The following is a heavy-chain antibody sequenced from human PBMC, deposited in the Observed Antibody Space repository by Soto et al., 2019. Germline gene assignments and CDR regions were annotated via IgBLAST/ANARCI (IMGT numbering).Heavy chain of an antibody. CDR2: IYYSGST. CDR1: GYSISSSNW. V-gene: IGHV4-28*01. J-gene: IGHJ5*02. D-gene: IGHD6-13*01. Sequence: PSATLSLTCAVSGYSISSSNWWGWIRQPPGKGLEWIGYIYYSGSTYYNPSLKSRVTMSVDTSKTKFSLKLSSVTAVDTAVYYCESTVRVQHLVVWFDPWGQGTLVTVSS. CDR3: ESTVRVQHLVVWFDP.